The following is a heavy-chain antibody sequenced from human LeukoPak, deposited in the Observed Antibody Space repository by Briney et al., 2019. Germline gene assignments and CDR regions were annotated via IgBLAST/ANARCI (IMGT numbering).Heavy chain of an antibody. D-gene: IGHD3-9*01. CDR3: ARAPIRYFDWFAHPDFDY. Sequence: GASVTVSCKASGYTFTGYYMHWVRQAPGQGLEWMGWINPNSGGTNYAQKFQGRVTMTRDTSISTAYMELSRLRSDDTAVYYCARAPIRYFDWFAHPDFDYWGQGTLVTVSS. V-gene: IGHV1-2*02. CDR2: INPNSGGT. CDR1: GYTFTGYY. J-gene: IGHJ4*02.